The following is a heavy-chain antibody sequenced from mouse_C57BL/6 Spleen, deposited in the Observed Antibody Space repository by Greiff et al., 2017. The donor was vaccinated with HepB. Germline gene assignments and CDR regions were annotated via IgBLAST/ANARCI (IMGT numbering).Heavy chain of an antibody. V-gene: IGHV1-50*01. CDR2: IDPSDSYT. CDR3: ARGGYGYYFDY. Sequence: LQQPGAELVKPGASVKLSCKASGYTFTSYWMQWVKQRPGQGLEWIGEIDPSDSYTNYNQKFKGKATLTVDTSSSTAYMQLSSLTSEDSAVYYCARGGYGYYFDYWGQGTTLTVSS. D-gene: IGHD1-2*01. J-gene: IGHJ2*01. CDR1: GYTFTSYW.